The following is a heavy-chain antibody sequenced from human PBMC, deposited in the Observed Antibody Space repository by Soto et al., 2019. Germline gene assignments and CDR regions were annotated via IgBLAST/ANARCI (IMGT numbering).Heavy chain of an antibody. D-gene: IGHD6-13*01. CDR3: ARRQISPPTRGAASARGGMDV. V-gene: IGHV3-33*01. CDR2: IWNDGNGY. Sequence: QVQLVESGGGVVQPGRSLRLACAASGFTFNNYGMHWVRQAPGKGLEWVAVIWNDGNGYYYANSVKGRFTISRDNSKNTVYLQMSGLRAEDTDVYYCARRQISPPTRGAASARGGMDVWGQGTTVTVSS. CDR1: GFTFNNYG. J-gene: IGHJ6*02.